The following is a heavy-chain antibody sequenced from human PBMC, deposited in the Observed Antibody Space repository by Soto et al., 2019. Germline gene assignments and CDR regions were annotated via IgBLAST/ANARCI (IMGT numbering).Heavy chain of an antibody. Sequence: TQTLSLTCASSGGSVSSNSCAWNWIRQSPSRGLEWLGRTYYRSKWYNDYAVSVKSRITINPDTSKNQFSLQLNSVTPEDTAVYYCAREGYGGNSVWVFDYWGQGTLVPVSS. CDR2: TYYRSKWYN. V-gene: IGHV6-1*01. CDR1: GGSVSSNSCA. J-gene: IGHJ4*02. CDR3: AREGYGGNSVWVFDY. D-gene: IGHD4-17*01.